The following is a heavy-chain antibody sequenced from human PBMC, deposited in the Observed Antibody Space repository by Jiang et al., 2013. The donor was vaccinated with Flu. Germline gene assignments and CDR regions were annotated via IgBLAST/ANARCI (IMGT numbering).Heavy chain of an antibody. J-gene: IGHJ3*02. CDR2: IYYSGKS. CDR1: GGPINSVGYY. V-gene: IGHV4-31*03. CDR3: ARGGRGAVDI. Sequence: GPGLVKPSQTLSLTCSVSGGPINSVGYYWSWIRQHPGKGLEWIGYIYYSGKSYSNPSLQSRAIITLDTSKNHFSLTLNSVTAADTAVYYCARGGRGAVDIWGQGDNGHRLF. D-gene: IGHD5-24*01.